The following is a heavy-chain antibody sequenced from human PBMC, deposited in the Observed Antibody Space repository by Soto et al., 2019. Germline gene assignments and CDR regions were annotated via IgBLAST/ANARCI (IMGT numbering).Heavy chain of an antibody. V-gene: IGHV5-51*01. CDR3: AILPVDTAMVTTDY. CDR1: GYTFTDNW. CDR2: IYPGDSDT. J-gene: IGHJ4*02. D-gene: IGHD5-18*01. Sequence: GESLKISCEASGYTFTDNWIAWVRQMPGKGLEWMGIIYPGDSDTRYSPSFQGQVTISADKSISTAYLQWSSLKASDTAMYYCAILPVDTAMVTTDYWGQGTLVTVSS.